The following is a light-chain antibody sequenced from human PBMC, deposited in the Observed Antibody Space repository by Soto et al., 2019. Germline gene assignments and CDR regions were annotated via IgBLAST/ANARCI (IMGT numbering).Light chain of an antibody. J-gene: IGKJ2*01. CDR1: QSLEHSDGNTY. CDR3: MQTTQFPT. V-gene: IGKV2-24*01. CDR2: EIS. Sequence: DIVMTQTPLSSPVTLGQPASFSCRSSQSLEHSDGNTYLSWLQQRPGQPPRLLIYEISNRFSGVPDRFSGSGAGTDFTLKISRVEAEDVGVYYCMQTTQFPTSGQGTKLEIK.